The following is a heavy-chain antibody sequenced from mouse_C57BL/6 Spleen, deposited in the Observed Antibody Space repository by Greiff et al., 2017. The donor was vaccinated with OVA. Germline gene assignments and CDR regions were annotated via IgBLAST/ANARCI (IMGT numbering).Heavy chain of an antibody. V-gene: IGHV5-9-1*02. D-gene: IGHD2-14*01. CDR1: GFTFSSYA. Sequence: EVQRVESGEGLVQPGGSLKLSCAASGFTFSSYAMSWVRQTPETRLEWVAYISSGGDYIYYADTVKGRFTISRDNASNTLYLQMSSLKTEDTAMDYCTRAVRRYLDGWGTGTTVTVSS. CDR3: TRAVRRYLDG. J-gene: IGHJ1*03. CDR2: ISSGGDYI.